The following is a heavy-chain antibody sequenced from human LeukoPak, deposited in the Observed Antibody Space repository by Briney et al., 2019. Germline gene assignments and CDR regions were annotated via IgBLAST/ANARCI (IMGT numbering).Heavy chain of an antibody. CDR1: GFTFSNYG. D-gene: IGHD3-10*01. J-gene: IGHJ4*02. V-gene: IGHV3-30*03. CDR2: ISYDGINK. CDR3: ARDEVSPYYYSSGSYYEN. Sequence: GGSLRLSCEASGFTFSNYGMHWVRQAPGKGLEWVAVISYDGINKYYADSVKGRFTISRDNSKNTLYLQMNSLRAEDTAVYYCARDEVSPYYYSSGSYYENWGQGTLVTVSS.